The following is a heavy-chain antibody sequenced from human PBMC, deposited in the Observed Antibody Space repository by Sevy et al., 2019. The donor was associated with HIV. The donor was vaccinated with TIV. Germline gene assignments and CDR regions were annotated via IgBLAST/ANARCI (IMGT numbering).Heavy chain of an antibody. D-gene: IGHD2-15*01. J-gene: IGHJ2*01. Sequence: GESLKISCAASGFTFSSYEMNWVRQAPGKGLEWVSYISSSGSTIYYADSVKGRFTISRDNAKNSLYLQMNSLRAEDTAVYYCARSPLYCSGGSCYSKGNWYFDLWGRGTLVTVSS. CDR1: GFTFSSYE. CDR2: ISSSGSTI. CDR3: ARSPLYCSGGSCYSKGNWYFDL. V-gene: IGHV3-48*03.